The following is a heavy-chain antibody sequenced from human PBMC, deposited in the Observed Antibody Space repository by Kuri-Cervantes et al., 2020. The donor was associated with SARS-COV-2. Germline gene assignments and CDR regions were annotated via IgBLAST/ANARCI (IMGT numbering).Heavy chain of an antibody. D-gene: IGHD2-15*01. Sequence: SETLSLTCIVSGGSVSSGSHYWSWIRQPPGKGLEWIGYIYYSGSTKYNPSLKSRVTMSVDTSKNQFSLKLSSVTAADTAVYYCARGRGEGYCSGGSCYPGGKYYYYYYGMDVWGQGTTVTVSS. CDR2: IYYSGST. CDR3: ARGRGEGYCSGGSCYPGGKYYYYYYGMDV. J-gene: IGHJ6*02. CDR1: GGSVSSGSHY. V-gene: IGHV4-61*01.